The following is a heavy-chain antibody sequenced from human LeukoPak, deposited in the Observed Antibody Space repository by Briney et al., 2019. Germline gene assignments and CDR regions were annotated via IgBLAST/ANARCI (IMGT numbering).Heavy chain of an antibody. D-gene: IGHD2-15*01. CDR1: GFTVSSNY. J-gene: IGHJ4*02. CDR3: AKEGVCGSCSEYDY. CDR2: IYSGGST. Sequence: GGSLRLSCAASGFTVSSNYMSWVRQAPGKGLEWVSVIYSGGSTYYADSVKGRFTISRDNSKNTLYLQMNSLRAEDTAVYYCAKEGVCGSCSEYDYWGQGTLVTVSS. V-gene: IGHV3-66*01.